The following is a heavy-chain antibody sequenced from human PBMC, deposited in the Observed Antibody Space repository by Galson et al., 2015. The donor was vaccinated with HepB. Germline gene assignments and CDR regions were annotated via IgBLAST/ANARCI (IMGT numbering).Heavy chain of an antibody. CDR3: ARDLPGDTAMVTLGPALAY. CDR2: IWYDGSNK. V-gene: IGHV3-33*08. D-gene: IGHD5-18*01. J-gene: IGHJ4*01. CDR1: GFTFSSSG. Sequence: SLRLSCAASGFTFSSSGMHWVRQAPGKGLVWVAVIWYDGSNKYYADSVKGRFTISRDNSKNTLYLQMNSLRAEDTAVYYCARDLPGDTAMVTLGPALAYWGQGSLVTVSS.